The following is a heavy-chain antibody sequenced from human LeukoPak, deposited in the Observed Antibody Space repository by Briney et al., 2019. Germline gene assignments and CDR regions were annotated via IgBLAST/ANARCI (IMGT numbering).Heavy chain of an antibody. V-gene: IGHV4-59*01. CDR1: GGSISSYY. CDR2: IYYSGST. CDR3: ARYSGTYYVY. D-gene: IGHD1-26*01. Sequence: SETLSLTCTVSGGSISSYYWSWIRQPPGKGLEWIGYIYYSGSTNYSPSLKSRVTISVHTSKNQFSLKLSSVTAADTAVYFCARYSGTYYVYWGQGTLVTVSS. J-gene: IGHJ4*02.